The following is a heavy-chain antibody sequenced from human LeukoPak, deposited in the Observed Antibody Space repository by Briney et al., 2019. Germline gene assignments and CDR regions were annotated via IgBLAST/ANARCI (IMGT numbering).Heavy chain of an antibody. V-gene: IGHV4-4*02. J-gene: IGHJ3*02. CDR2: IYHSGST. D-gene: IGHD2-2*01. CDR1: GGFISSSNW. CDR3: ARNANPTDAFDI. Sequence: SETLSLTCAVSGGFISSSNWWSWVRQPPGKGLEWIGEIYHSGSTNYNPSLESRVSISVDKSKNLFSLKLNSVTAADTAVYYCARNANPTDAFDIWGQGTMVTVFS.